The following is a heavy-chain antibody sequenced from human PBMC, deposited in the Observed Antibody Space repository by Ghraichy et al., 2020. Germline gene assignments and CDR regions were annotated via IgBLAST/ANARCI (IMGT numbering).Heavy chain of an antibody. Sequence: GSLNISCAASGLTLRYSSMAWVRQAPGKGPEWVSAISGSGDSADSTHYADAVKGRFTISRDISKNTLFVQMNSLRPEDTAVYYCAKEVAVAGLLTIDYWGQGTLVTVSS. CDR2: ISGSGDSADST. CDR1: GLTLRYSS. D-gene: IGHD6-19*01. V-gene: IGHV3-23*01. CDR3: AKEVAVAGLLTIDY. J-gene: IGHJ4*02.